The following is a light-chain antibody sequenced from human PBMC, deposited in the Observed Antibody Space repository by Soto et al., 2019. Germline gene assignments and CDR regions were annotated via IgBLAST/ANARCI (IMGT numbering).Light chain of an antibody. Sequence: QSALTQPASMSGSPGQSITISCTGTSSDVGDNNFVSWYQQHPGKAPQLMIYEVTNRPSGVSDRFSGSKSGDTASLTIAGLQAEDEADYYCSSHTSGSTLVFGGGTQLTVL. CDR1: SSDVGDNNF. V-gene: IGLV2-14*01. J-gene: IGLJ2*01. CDR2: EVT. CDR3: SSHTSGSTLV.